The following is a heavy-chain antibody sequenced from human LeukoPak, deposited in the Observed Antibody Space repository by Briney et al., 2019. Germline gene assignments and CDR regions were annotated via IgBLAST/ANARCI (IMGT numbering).Heavy chain of an antibody. CDR2: IYHSGST. V-gene: IGHV4-30-2*01. D-gene: IGHD6-19*01. Sequence: SQTLSLTCTVSGGSISSGGYYWSWIRQPPGKGLEWIGYIYHSGSTYYNPSLKSRVTISVDRSKNQFSLKLSSVTAADTAVYYCARSGGVDSSGWYTRGHFDYWGQGTLVTVSS. CDR1: GGSISSGGYY. J-gene: IGHJ4*02. CDR3: ARSGGVDSSGWYTRGHFDY.